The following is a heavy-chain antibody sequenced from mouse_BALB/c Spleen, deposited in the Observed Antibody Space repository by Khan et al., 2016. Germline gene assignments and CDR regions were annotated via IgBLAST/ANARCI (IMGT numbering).Heavy chain of an antibody. V-gene: IGHV1-4*01. J-gene: IGHJ3*01. CDR3: VTDGAYHRIHGWLAY. D-gene: IGHD2-14*01. CDR2: INPSNGYT. Sequence: QVQLKESGAELARPGASVKMSCKASGYTFTSYTIHWIKLRPGQGLEWIGYINPSNGYTNYNQKFKDKATLTADKSSTTAYMELSSLTSDDSALXSCVTDGAYHRIHGWLAYWGQGTLVTVSA. CDR1: GYTFTSYT.